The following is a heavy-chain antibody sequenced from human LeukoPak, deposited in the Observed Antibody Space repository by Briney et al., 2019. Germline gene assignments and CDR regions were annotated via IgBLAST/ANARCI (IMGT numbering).Heavy chain of an antibody. CDR1: GFTFSSYA. CDR2: ISSSGGST. V-gene: IGHV3-23*01. D-gene: IGHD1-20*01. CDR3: AKDANWNDVGGVFDY. J-gene: IGHJ4*02. Sequence: GGSLRLSCAASGFTFSSYAMSWVRQAPGKGLEWVSAISSSGGSTYYADSVKGRFTISRDNSKNTLYLQMNSLRAEDTAVYYCAKDANWNDVGGVFDYWGQGTLVTVSS.